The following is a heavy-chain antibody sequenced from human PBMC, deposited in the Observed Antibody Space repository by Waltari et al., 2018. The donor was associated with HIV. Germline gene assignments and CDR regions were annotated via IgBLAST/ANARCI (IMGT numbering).Heavy chain of an antibody. J-gene: IGHJ5*02. CDR2: LYYTGTT. CDR3: ARLPDTPGVTWGRWFDR. Sequence: QLQLQESGPGLVKPSETLSLTCNVSGGSITSSSDYLAWINQPPGTDLEGIGSLYYTGTTASNPALKGRVTISVDTCKNVFSRKLNSVTAADTAVYYCARLPDTPGVTWGRWFDRWGQGTRVTVSS. V-gene: IGHV4-39*01. CDR1: GGSITSSSDY. D-gene: IGHD3-3*01.